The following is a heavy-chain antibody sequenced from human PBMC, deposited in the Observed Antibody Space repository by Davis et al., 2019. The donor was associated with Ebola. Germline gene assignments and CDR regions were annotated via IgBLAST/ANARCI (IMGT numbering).Heavy chain of an antibody. V-gene: IGHV4-59*01. CDR3: ARDYWATEGAFDV. J-gene: IGHJ3*01. D-gene: IGHD2-8*02. Sequence: ESLKISCAASGFTFNQYAMTWIRQPPGKGLEWIGNVYYSGTTTYNPSLKSPVTISVDTSENQFSLNLISVTAADTAVYYCARDYWATEGAFDVWGQGTLVTVAS. CDR1: GFTFNQYA. CDR2: VYYSGTT.